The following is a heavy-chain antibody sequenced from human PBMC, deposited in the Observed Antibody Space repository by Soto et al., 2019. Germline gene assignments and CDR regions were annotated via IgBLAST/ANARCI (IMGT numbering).Heavy chain of an antibody. D-gene: IGHD1-1*01. CDR2: INPNGGST. J-gene: IGHJ4*02. CDR3: ARSLMEGDY. Sequence: QVQLVQSGAEVKRPGASVKLSCKASGYTFTSSYIHWVRQAPGQGLEWMAIINPNGGSTNYAQKFQGGVTMSRDTSTTTVYMELSSLTSEDTAVYYCARSLMEGDYWGQGTLVTVSS. CDR1: GYTFTSSY. V-gene: IGHV1-46*03.